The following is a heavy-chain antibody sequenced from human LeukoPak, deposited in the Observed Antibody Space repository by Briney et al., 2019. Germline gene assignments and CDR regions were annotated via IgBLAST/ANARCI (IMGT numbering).Heavy chain of an antibody. J-gene: IGHJ4*02. V-gene: IGHV3-21*01. CDR3: ARYSRDGYNYDHYFDY. CDR1: GFTFSNSA. D-gene: IGHD5-24*01. Sequence: GGSLRLSCAASGFTFSNSAMNWVRQAPGKGLEWVSSISSSSSYIYYADSVKGRFTISRDNAKNSLYLQMNSLRAEDTAVYYCARYSRDGYNYDHYFDYWGQGTLVTVSS. CDR2: ISSSSSYI.